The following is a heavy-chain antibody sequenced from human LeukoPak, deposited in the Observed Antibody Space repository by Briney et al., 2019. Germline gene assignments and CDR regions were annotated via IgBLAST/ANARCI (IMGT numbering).Heavy chain of an antibody. J-gene: IGHJ2*01. Sequence: SETLSLTCTVSGGSISGYYWSCIRQPPGKGLEWIGYIYCSGSTNYNPSLKSRVTISVDTSKNQFSLKLSSVTAADTAVYYCARGAAAAGSLWYFDLWGRGTLVTVSS. CDR1: GGSISGYY. V-gene: IGHV4-59*08. CDR3: ARGAAAAGSLWYFDL. D-gene: IGHD6-13*01. CDR2: IYCSGST.